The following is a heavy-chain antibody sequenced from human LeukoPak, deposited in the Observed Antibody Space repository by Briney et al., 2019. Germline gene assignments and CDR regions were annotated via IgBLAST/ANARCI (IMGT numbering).Heavy chain of an antibody. CDR1: GFTFSTSD. CDR3: ARVYLERLTAGYFDH. D-gene: IGHD2-8*01. V-gene: IGHV3-30*02. CDR2: IRYDGSDE. J-gene: IGHJ4*02. Sequence: PGGSLRLSCAASGFTFSTSDMHWIRQAPGKGLEWVSFIRYDGSDEYYADSVKGRFTISRDNSKSTLYLQMNSLRDDDSAAYFCARVYLERLTAGYFDHWGQGTQVTVSP.